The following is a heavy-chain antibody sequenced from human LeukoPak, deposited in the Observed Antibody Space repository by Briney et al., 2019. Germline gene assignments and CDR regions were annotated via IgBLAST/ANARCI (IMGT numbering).Heavy chain of an antibody. V-gene: IGHV3-23*01. CDR3: AKEDTAGSTGSADY. CDR1: GFTFSNYA. D-gene: IGHD2-2*01. CDR2: ISGNGDST. J-gene: IGHJ4*02. Sequence: HPGGSLRLSCAASGFTFSNYAMSLVRQAPGKGLEWVSVISGNGDSTYYADSVKGRFTTSRDNSKNTLYLPKNSLRAEDTAVYFCAKEDTAGSTGSADYWGQGTLVTVSS.